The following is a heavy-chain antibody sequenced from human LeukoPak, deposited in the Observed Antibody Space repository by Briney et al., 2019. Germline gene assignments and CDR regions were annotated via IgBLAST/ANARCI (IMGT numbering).Heavy chain of an antibody. CDR3: ARVRWELPAYFDY. J-gene: IGHJ4*02. CDR1: GYTFTSYD. V-gene: IGHV1-8*01. D-gene: IGHD1-26*01. CDR2: MNPNSGNT. Sequence: ASVKVSCKASGYTFTSYDINWVRQATGEGLEWMGWMNPNSGNTGYAQKFQGRVTMTRNTSTSTAYMELSSLRSADTAVYYCARVRWELPAYFDYWCQGTLVTVSS.